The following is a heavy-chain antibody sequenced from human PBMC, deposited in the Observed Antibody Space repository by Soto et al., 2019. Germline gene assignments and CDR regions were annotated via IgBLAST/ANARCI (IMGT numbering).Heavy chain of an antibody. D-gene: IGHD1-26*01. J-gene: IGHJ1*01. Sequence: QVQLVQSGAEVKKPGASVKVSCKASGYTFTSYAMHWVRQAPGQRFEWMGWINAGNGNTKYSQKFQGRVTITRDTSARTAYMELSSLRSEDTAVYYCARSPFSGSYRAEYFQHWGQGTLVTVSS. CDR3: ARSPFSGSYRAEYFQH. CDR1: GYTFTSYA. V-gene: IGHV1-3*01. CDR2: INAGNGNT.